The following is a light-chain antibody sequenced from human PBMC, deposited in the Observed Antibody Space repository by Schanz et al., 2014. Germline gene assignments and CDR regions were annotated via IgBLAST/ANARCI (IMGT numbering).Light chain of an antibody. CDR1: KSVSTY. CDR3: QQRNTWPPLT. Sequence: EIVLTQSPATLSLSPGERATLSCRASKSVSTYLAWYQQKPGQAPRLLIYDASNRATGIPARFSGSGSGTDFTLTISSLEPEDFAVYYCQQRNTWPPLTFGQGTKLEIK. V-gene: IGKV3-11*01. J-gene: IGKJ2*01. CDR2: DAS.